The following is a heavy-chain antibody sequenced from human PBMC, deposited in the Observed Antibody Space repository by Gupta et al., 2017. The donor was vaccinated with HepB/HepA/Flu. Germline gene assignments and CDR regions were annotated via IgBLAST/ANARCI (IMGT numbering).Heavy chain of an antibody. CDR3: ARVEDADFTRDNWFDP. V-gene: IGHV4-4*07. J-gene: IGHJ5*02. D-gene: IGHD3-3*01. Sequence: QVQLQESGPGLVKPSETLSLTCTVSGGSIRSYYWSWIRRPAGKGLEWIGRIYSGGTTIYNPSRESRVTMSVETSKKQFSLTLTSVTAADTAVYYCARVEDADFTRDNWFDPGGQGTLVIVSS. CDR2: IYSGGTT. CDR1: GGSIRSYY.